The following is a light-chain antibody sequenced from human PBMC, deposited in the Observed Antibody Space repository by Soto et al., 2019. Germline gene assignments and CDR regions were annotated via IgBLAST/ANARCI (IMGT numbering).Light chain of an antibody. CDR3: AAWDGSLNGRV. J-gene: IGLJ3*02. Sequence: QSVLTQPPSASGTPGQRVTISCSGSSSNIGSNIVNWYQHLPGTAPKLLIYSNDQRPSGVPDRFSGSKSGNSASLAISGLQSEDEADYYCAAWDGSLNGRVFGGGTKLTVL. CDR2: SND. V-gene: IGLV1-44*01. CDR1: SSNIGSNI.